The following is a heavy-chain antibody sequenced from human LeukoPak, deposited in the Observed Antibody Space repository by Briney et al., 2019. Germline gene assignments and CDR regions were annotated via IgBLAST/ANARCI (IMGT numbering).Heavy chain of an antibody. CDR1: GFTFSTYG. Sequence: PGGSLRLTCAASGFTFSTYGIHWVRQAPDKGLEWVAFKRNDGSNTYYADSVKGRFTLSRDNSKNTLYLQMNSLRAEDTAVYYCVKERGAYGAFDIWGQGTMVTVSS. CDR2: KRNDGSNT. D-gene: IGHD3-10*01. V-gene: IGHV3-30*02. J-gene: IGHJ3*02. CDR3: VKERGAYGAFDI.